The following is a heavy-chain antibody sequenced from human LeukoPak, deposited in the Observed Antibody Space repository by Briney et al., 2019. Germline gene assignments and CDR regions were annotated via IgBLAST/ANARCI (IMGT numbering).Heavy chain of an antibody. CDR1: GFAFSTYA. V-gene: IGHV3-30-3*01. CDR3: ARPYSSSWYNYFDS. D-gene: IGHD6-13*01. Sequence: GGSLRLSCAASGFAFSTYAMHRVRQAPGKGLEWVAVISYDGSNKYYADSVKGRFTISRDNSKNTLYLQMNSLRAEDTAVYYCARPYSSSWYNYFDSWGQGTLVTVSS. J-gene: IGHJ4*02. CDR2: ISYDGSNK.